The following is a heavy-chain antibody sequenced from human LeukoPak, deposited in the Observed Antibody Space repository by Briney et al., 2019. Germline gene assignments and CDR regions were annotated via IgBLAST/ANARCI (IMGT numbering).Heavy chain of an antibody. D-gene: IGHD3-9*01. CDR3: ARDRYFDWLFDY. CDR2: ISSSGSTI. J-gene: IGHJ4*02. V-gene: IGHV3-48*03. CDR1: GFTFSSYE. Sequence: GGSLRLSCAASGFTFSSYEMNWARQAPGKGLEWVSYISSSGSTIYYADSVKGRFTISRDNAKNSLYLQMNSLRAEDTAVYYCARDRYFDWLFDYWGQGTLVTVSS.